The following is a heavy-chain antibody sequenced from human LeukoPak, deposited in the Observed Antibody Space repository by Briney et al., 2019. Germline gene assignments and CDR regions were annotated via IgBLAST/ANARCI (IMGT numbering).Heavy chain of an antibody. Sequence: GGSLRLSCAASGFTFSSYWMSWVRQAPGKGLEWVANIKQDGSEKYYVDSVKGRFTISRDNAKNSLYLQMNSLRAEDTAVYYCARLLLRGYSYGYDAFDIWGQGTMVTVSS. V-gene: IGHV3-7*01. CDR2: IKQDGSEK. CDR3: ARLLLRGYSYGYDAFDI. CDR1: GFTFSSYW. J-gene: IGHJ3*02. D-gene: IGHD5-18*01.